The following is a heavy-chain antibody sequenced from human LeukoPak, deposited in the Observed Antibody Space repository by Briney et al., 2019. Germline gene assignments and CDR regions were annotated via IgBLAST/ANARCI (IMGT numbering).Heavy chain of an antibody. V-gene: IGHV3-21*01. J-gene: IGHJ4*02. Sequence: GGSLRLSCAASGFTFSSYSMNWVRQAPGEGLEWVSSISSSNSYIYYADSVKGRFTISRDNAKNSLYLQMNSLRAEDTAVYYCARKLRGSGVVIFFDYWGQGTLVTVS. CDR1: GFTFSSYS. CDR2: ISSSNSYI. CDR3: ARKLRGSGVVIFFDY. D-gene: IGHD3-3*01.